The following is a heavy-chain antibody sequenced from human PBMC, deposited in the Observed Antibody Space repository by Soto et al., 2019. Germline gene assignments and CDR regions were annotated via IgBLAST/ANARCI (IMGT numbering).Heavy chain of an antibody. V-gene: IGHV3-21*01. Sequence: EVQLVESGGGLVKPGGSLRLSCAASGFTFSSYSLNWVRQAPGKGLEWVSSISSSSNYIHYADSVKGRFTISRDNAKNSLYLQMNSLRAEDTAVYYCARSEEGIYCTGDSCYNYWGQGTLVTVSS. D-gene: IGHD2-15*01. CDR3: ARSEEGIYCTGDSCYNY. CDR1: GFTFSSYS. CDR2: ISSSSNYI. J-gene: IGHJ4*02.